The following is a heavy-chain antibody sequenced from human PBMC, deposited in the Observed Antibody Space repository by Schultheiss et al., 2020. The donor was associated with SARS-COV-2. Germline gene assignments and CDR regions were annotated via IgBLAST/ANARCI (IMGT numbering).Heavy chain of an antibody. J-gene: IGHJ4*02. CDR3: ARCQLGARRGFDY. D-gene: IGHD1-1*01. CDR2: INHSGST. V-gene: IGHV4-34*01. Sequence: SQTLSLTCAVYGGSFSGYYWSWIRQPPGKGLEWIGEINHSGSTNYNPSLKSRVTISVDTSKNQFSLKLSSVTAADTAVYYCARCQLGARRGFDYWGQGTLVTVSS. CDR1: GGSFSGYY.